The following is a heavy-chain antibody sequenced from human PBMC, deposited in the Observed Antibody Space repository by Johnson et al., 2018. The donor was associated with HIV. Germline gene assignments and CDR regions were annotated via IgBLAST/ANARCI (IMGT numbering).Heavy chain of an antibody. D-gene: IGHD3-16*01. CDR3: AKAPWRGGDPNSAFDI. CDR1: GFTFEDYG. J-gene: IGHJ3*02. CDR2: INWNGGST. Sequence: VQLVESGGGVVRPGGSLRLSCAVSGFTFEDYGISWVRQAPGKGLEWVSDINWNGGSTDYADSVKGRFTISRDNAKNSLYLQMNSLRAEDTALYYCAKAPWRGGDPNSAFDIWGQGTMVTVSS. V-gene: IGHV3-20*04.